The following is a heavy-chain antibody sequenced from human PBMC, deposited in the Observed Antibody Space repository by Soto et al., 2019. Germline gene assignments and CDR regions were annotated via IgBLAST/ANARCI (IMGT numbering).Heavy chain of an antibody. CDR1: GGTFSSYT. J-gene: IGHJ4*02. D-gene: IGHD4-17*01. Sequence: QVQLVQSGAEVKTPGSSVKVSCTASGGTFSSYTISWVRQAPGQGLEWMGRIIPILGIANYAQKFQGSVTITADKSTSTAYMELSSLRSEDTAVYYCAMMTTRRRCDYWGQGTLVTVSS. CDR3: AMMTTRRRCDY. CDR2: IIPILGIA. V-gene: IGHV1-69*02.